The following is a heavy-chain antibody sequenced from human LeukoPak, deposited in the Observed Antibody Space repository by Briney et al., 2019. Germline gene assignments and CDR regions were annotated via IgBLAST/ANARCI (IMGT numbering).Heavy chain of an antibody. V-gene: IGHV3-74*01. CDR2: INSDGSTT. J-gene: IGHJ4*02. CDR3: ARDRGDYGSGSYSEIDY. Sequence: HPGGSLRLSCAASGFTFSTYWMHWVRQAPGKGLVWVSRINSDGSTTTYADSVKGRFTISRDNAKNTLYLQMNSLRAEDTALYYCARDRGDYGSGSYSEIDYWGQGTLVTVSS. CDR1: GFTFSTYW. D-gene: IGHD3-10*01.